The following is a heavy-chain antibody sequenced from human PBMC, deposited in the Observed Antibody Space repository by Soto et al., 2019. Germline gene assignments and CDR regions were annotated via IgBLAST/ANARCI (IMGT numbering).Heavy chain of an antibody. J-gene: IGHJ4*02. CDR3: AQEPSTGYGDH. D-gene: IGHD3-9*01. CDR1: AFIFRDYA. Sequence: EVHLLESGGDLVQPGGSLRLSCAASAFIFRDYAMSWVRQATGKGLEWVSTISREGAYTHYSDSVEGRFTISRDNSKNTLYLQMSSLRGEDTALYYCAQEPSTGYGDHWGQGTMVTVSS. V-gene: IGHV3-23*01. CDR2: ISREGAYT.